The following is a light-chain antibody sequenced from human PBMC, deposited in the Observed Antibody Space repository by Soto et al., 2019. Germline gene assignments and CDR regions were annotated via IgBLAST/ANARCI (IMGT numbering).Light chain of an antibody. J-gene: IGKJ1*01. CDR3: QQYNSYSRT. V-gene: IGKV1-5*01. CDR2: DAS. Sequence: DIQMTKSPSTLSASVEDRVTITCRASQSISSWLAWYQQKPGKAPKLLIYDASSLESGVPSRFSGSGSGTEFTLTISSLQPDDFATYYCQQYNSYSRTFGQGTQVEIK. CDR1: QSISSW.